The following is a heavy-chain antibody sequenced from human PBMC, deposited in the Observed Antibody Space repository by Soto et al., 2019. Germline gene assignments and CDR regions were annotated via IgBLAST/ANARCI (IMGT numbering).Heavy chain of an antibody. CDR3: ARQRPRLGY. CDR1: GVSFSGYY. D-gene: IGHD3-22*01. Sequence: ETLSLTCSVYGVSFSGYYWSWIRQPPGKGLEWIGEINHSGSTNYNPSLKSRVTISVDTSKNQFSLKLSSVNAADTAVYYCARQRPRLGYWGQGTLVTVYS. J-gene: IGHJ4*02. CDR2: INHSGST. V-gene: IGHV4-34*01.